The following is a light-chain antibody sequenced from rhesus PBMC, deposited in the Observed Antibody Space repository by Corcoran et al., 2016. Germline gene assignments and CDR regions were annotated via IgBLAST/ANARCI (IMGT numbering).Light chain of an antibody. Sequence: QSAPTQPPSVSGSPGQSVTISCTGSSSDVGYYDFVSWYQQLPGKAPKLVIYEVSKRPSGVSDRFSASKSGNTASLSISGVQYEDEADYYCCSYTSSATYIFGAGTRLTVL. CDR3: CSYTSSATYI. V-gene: IGLV2S7*01. CDR1: SSDVGYYDF. J-gene: IGLJ1*01. CDR2: EVS.